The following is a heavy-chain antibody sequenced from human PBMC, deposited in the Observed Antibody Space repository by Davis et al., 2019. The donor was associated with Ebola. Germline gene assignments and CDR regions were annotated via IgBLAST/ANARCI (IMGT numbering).Heavy chain of an antibody. Sequence: ASVKVSCKASGYTFTNYGITWVRQAPGQGLEWMGWINPHNGNTNYAQNVQGRVTMTTDTSTSTAYMEVGSLKSDDTAVYYCARDILVSGWYYYYGMDVWGKGTTVTVSS. D-gene: IGHD6-19*01. J-gene: IGHJ6*04. CDR1: GYTFTNYG. V-gene: IGHV1-18*04. CDR2: INPHNGNT. CDR3: ARDILVSGWYYYYGMDV.